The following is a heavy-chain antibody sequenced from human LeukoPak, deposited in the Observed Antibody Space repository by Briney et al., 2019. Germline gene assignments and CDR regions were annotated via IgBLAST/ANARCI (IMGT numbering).Heavy chain of an antibody. J-gene: IGHJ5*02. CDR2: FYTSGST. V-gene: IGHV4-4*07. CDR1: GGSISSYY. CDR3: AREVIAAHNWFDP. D-gene: IGHD6-6*01. Sequence: SSETLSLTCTVSGGSISSYYWSWIRQPAGKGLEWIGRFYTSGSTNYNPSLKSRVAISVDTSKNQFSLKLSSVTAADTAVYYCAREVIAAHNWFDPWGQGTLVTVSS.